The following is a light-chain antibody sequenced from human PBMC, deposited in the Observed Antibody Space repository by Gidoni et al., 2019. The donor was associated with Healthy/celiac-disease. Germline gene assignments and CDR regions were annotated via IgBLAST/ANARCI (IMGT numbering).Light chain of an antibody. CDR3: SSYTSSSTVV. Sequence: QSALTQPAPVSGSPGPSTTLSCTGTSSDVGGYNYVSWYQQHPGKAPKLMIYDVSNRPSGVSNRFSGSKSGNTASLTISGLQAEDEADYYCSSYTSSSTVVFGGGTKLTVL. V-gene: IGLV2-14*01. J-gene: IGLJ2*01. CDR1: SSDVGGYNY. CDR2: DVS.